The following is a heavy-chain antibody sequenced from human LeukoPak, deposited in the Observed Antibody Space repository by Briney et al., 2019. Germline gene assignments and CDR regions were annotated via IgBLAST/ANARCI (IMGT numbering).Heavy chain of an antibody. V-gene: IGHV3-23*01. J-gene: IGHJ3*02. Sequence: GGSLRLSCAASGFTFSSYAMSWVRQAPGKGREWVSAISGSGGSTYYADSVKGRFTISRDNSKNTLYLQMNSLRAEDTAVYYCAKPYYYDSSGYEHDAFDIWGQGTMVTVSS. CDR1: GFTFSSYA. CDR2: ISGSGGST. D-gene: IGHD3-22*01. CDR3: AKPYYYDSSGYEHDAFDI.